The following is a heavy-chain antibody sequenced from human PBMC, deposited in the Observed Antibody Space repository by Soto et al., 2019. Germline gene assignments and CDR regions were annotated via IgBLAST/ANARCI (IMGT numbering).Heavy chain of an antibody. CDR3: ARNEFWSGYYMGNWFDP. CDR1: GGSISSSSYY. V-gene: IGHV4-39*01. Sequence: SETLSLTCTVSGGSISSSSYYWGWIRQPPGKGLEWIGSIYYSGSTYYNPSLKSRVTISRDTSKNQFSLKLGSVTAADTAVYYCARNEFWSGYYMGNWFDPWGQGTLVTVSS. J-gene: IGHJ5*02. CDR2: IYYSGST. D-gene: IGHD3-3*01.